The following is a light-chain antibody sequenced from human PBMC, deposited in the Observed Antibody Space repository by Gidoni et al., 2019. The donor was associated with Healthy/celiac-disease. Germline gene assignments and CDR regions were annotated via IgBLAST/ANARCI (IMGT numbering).Light chain of an antibody. Sequence: DIVMTQSPDSLAVSLGERATINCKSSQSVLYSSNTKNYLAWYQQKPGQPPKLLIYWASTRESGVPDRFSVSGSGTDFTLTISSLQAEDVAVYYCQQYYSTPPLTFGGXTTVEIK. CDR2: WAS. V-gene: IGKV4-1*01. J-gene: IGKJ4*01. CDR1: QSVLYSSNTKNY. CDR3: QQYYSTPPLT.